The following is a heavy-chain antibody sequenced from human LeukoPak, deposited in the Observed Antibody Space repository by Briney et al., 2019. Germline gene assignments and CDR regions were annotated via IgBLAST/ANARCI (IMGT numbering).Heavy chain of an antibody. CDR2: IHSSGTT. J-gene: IGHJ4*02. Sequence: SENLSRTCTVSGGSISSGGYYWSWIRQHPGKGLEWIGYIHSSGTTYYSPSLDSRVTISVDTSKNHFSLQLSSVTAADTAIYFCARDFRGGTGAIDNWGQGSLVTVSS. CDR1: GGSISSGGYY. V-gene: IGHV4-31*03. D-gene: IGHD3-10*01. CDR3: ARDFRGGTGAIDN.